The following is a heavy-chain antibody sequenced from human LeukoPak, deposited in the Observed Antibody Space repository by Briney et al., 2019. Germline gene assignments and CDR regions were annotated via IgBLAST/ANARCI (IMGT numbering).Heavy chain of an antibody. V-gene: IGHV1-18*01. Sequence: ASVKVSCKASGGTFSSYVISWVRQAPGQGLEWMGWISAYNGNTNYAQKLQGRVTMTTDTSTSTAYMELRSLRSDDTAVYYCARVEHTTYYYYYYMDVWGKGTTVTVSS. CDR1: GGTFSSYV. J-gene: IGHJ6*03. D-gene: IGHD1-1*01. CDR3: ARVEHTTYYYYYYMDV. CDR2: ISAYNGNT.